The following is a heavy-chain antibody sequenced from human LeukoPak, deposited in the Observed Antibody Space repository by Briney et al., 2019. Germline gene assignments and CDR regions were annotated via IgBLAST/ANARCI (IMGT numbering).Heavy chain of an antibody. CDR2: ISSSGGGT. J-gene: IGHJ4*02. CDR1: GFTLTSLS. Sequence: PGGSLRLFCTASGFTLTSLSMSWVRQAPGEGLEGVSAISSSGGGTYYADSVKGRFTISRDNSKNTMSLQMNSLRAEDTAVFYCAKDLMGNRIFDFWGQGTLVTVSS. V-gene: IGHV3-23*01. D-gene: IGHD2/OR15-2a*01. CDR3: AKDLMGNRIFDF.